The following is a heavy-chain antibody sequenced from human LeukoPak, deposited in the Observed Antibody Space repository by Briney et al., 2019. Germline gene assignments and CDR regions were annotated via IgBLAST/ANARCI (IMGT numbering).Heavy chain of an antibody. CDR1: EFTFSTYW. V-gene: IGHV3-7*01. CDR2: IRQGGSEK. J-gene: IGHJ6*03. CDR3: VRRCGQSSCPDYLDV. Sequence: GQSLSLSCTASEFTFSTYWMSWVRQAPGKGLEWVATIRQGGSEKHHVDPVRGRFTISRDNAKNSLYLQMNNLRDEDSAVYYCVRRCGQSSCPDYLDVWGKGTMVTVSS. D-gene: IGHD6-13*01.